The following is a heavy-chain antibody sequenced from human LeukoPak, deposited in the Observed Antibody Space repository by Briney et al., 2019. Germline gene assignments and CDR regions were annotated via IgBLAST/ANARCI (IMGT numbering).Heavy chain of an antibody. D-gene: IGHD4-11*01. CDR1: GFTFSSSA. Sequence: PGGSLRLSCAASGFTFSSSAMNWVRQAPGKGLEWVSSINNVGSHIYYADSVKGRFTISRDKSKNTLYLQMSSLSAEDTAVYYCAKGGYSNPFDYWGQGTLVTVSS. V-gene: IGHV3-21*04. CDR3: AKGGYSNPFDY. CDR2: INNVGSHI. J-gene: IGHJ4*02.